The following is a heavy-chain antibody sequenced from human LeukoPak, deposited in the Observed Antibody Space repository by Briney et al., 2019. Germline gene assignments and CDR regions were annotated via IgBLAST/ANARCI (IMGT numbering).Heavy chain of an antibody. Sequence: ASVKVSCKASGYTFTGYYMHWVRQAPGQGLEWMGWINPNSGGTNYAQKFQGRVTMTEDTSTDTAYMELSSLRSEDTAVYYCATAMVRVQEGYYFDYWGQGTLVTVSS. V-gene: IGHV1-2*02. CDR2: INPNSGGT. CDR3: ATAMVRVQEGYYFDY. D-gene: IGHD3-10*01. J-gene: IGHJ4*02. CDR1: GYTFTGYY.